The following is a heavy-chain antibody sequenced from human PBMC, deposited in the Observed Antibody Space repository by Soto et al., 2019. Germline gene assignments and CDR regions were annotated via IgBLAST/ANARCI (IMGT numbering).Heavy chain of an antibody. Sequence: VGSLRLSCTDSGFSFNTYVMDWVRQAPGKGLEWVARILYDGSKEYYADPVKGRFTISRDNSKNTLYLQMDRLRVEDTAVYFCAKGLALIADHWGQGTPVTVSS. V-gene: IGHV3-30*18. CDR2: ILYDGSKE. CDR3: AKGLALIADH. CDR1: GFSFNTYV. J-gene: IGHJ4*02. D-gene: IGHD2-21*01.